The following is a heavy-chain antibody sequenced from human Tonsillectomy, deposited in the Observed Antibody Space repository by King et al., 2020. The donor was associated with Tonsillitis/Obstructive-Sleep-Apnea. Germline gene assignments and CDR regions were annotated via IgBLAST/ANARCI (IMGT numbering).Heavy chain of an antibody. CDR2: ISGSGGST. D-gene: IGHD1-1*01. CDR1: GFTFSSYA. J-gene: IGHJ6*03. V-gene: IGHV3-23*04. CDR3: AKLETTGTRPSDDMDV. Sequence: VQLVESGGGLVQPGGSLRLSCAASGFTFSSYAMSWVRQAPGKGLEWVSAISGSGGSTYYADSVKGRFTISRDNSKNTLYLQMNSLRAEDTAVYYCAKLETTGTRPSDDMDVWGKGTTVTVSS.